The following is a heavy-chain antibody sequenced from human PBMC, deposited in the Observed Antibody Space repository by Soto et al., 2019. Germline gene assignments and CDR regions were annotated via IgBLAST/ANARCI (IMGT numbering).Heavy chain of an antibody. CDR3: ARVWGGAFDI. V-gene: IGHV4-59*01. CDR1: GGSISSYY. J-gene: IGHJ3*02. Sequence: QVQLQESGPGLVTPSETLSRTCTVSGGSISSYYWSWIRQPPGKGLEWIGSIYYSGSTHYNPSLKSRVTLSVDTSKNQFSLKLSSVTAADTAVYYCARVWGGAFDIWGQGTMVTVSS. D-gene: IGHD3-10*01. CDR2: IYYSGST.